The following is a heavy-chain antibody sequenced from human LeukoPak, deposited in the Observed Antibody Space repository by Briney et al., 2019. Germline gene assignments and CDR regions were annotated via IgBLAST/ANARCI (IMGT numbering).Heavy chain of an antibody. V-gene: IGHV3-48*01. CDR1: GFTFSTYS. CDR2: ISSGGSTK. J-gene: IGHJ3*02. CDR3: ARDLSGSGYSHDGFDI. Sequence: SGGSLRLSCEASGFTFSTYSMNWVRQAPGKGLEWVSYISSGGSTKYYADSVKGRFTISRDNAKNSLYLQMNSLRAEDTAVYYCARDLSGSGYSHDGFDIWGQGTMVTVSS. D-gene: IGHD3-22*01.